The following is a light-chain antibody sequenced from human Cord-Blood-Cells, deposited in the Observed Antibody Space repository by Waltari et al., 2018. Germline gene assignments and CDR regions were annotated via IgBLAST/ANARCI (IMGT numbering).Light chain of an antibody. Sequence: QSALTQPASVSGSPGQSITISCTGTSSDVGGYNYVSWYQQHPGKAPKLMIYEVSNRASGVSNRFSGSKSGNTASLTISGLQAEDEADYYCSSYTRSSTYVFGTGTKVTVL. CDR1: SSDVGGYNY. V-gene: IGLV2-14*01. CDR2: EVS. J-gene: IGLJ1*01. CDR3: SSYTRSSTYV.